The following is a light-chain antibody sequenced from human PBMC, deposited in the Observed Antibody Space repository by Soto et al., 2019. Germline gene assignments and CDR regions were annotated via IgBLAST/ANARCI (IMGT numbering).Light chain of an antibody. CDR2: AAS. CDR1: PGIINY. Sequence: DIQMTQSPSSLSASVGDRVTITCRASPGIINYLAWYQQKPGKVPKLLIYAASTLQSGVPSRFSGRGSGTEFTLTIRSLQPEDVATYYCQKYNSAPLTFGQGNRLEIK. CDR3: QKYNSAPLT. V-gene: IGKV1-27*01. J-gene: IGKJ5*01.